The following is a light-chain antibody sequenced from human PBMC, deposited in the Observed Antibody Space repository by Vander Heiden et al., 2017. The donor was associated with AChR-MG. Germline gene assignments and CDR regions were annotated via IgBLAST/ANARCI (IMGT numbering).Light chain of an antibody. CDR1: QSVSSN. CDR2: GAS. J-gene: IGKJ2*01. Sequence: EIVMTQSPATLSVSPGERATLPCRASQSVSSNLAWYQQKPGQAPRLLIYGASTRATGIPARFSGSGSGTEFTITISSLQSEDFAVYYCQQYNNWPSYTFGQGTKLEIK. V-gene: IGKV3-15*01. CDR3: QQYNNWPSYT.